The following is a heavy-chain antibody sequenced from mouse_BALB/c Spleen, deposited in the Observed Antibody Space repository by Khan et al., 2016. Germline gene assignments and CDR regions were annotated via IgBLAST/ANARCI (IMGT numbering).Heavy chain of an antibody. CDR1: GYTFTSYY. CDR3: TRGGGISLCWYFDV. V-gene: IGHV1S81*02. D-gene: IGHD6-1*01. CDR2: INPSNGGT. Sequence: QVQLKQSGAELVKPGASVKLSCKASGYTFTSYYMYWVKQRPGQGLEWIGGINPSNGGTNFNEKFKSKATLTVDKSSSSAYMQRISLTSDESSVYYCTRGGGISLCWYFDVWGAGTTVTVSS. J-gene: IGHJ1*01.